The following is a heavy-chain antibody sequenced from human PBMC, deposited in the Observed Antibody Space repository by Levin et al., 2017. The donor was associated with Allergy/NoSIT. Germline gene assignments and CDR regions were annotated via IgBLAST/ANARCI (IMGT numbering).Heavy chain of an antibody. D-gene: IGHD3-3*01. CDR3: ARDRWSYDFWGGYYGAFDY. CDR1: GFTFSSYG. J-gene: IGHJ4*02. Sequence: GESLKISCAASGFTFSSYGMHWVRQAPGKGLEWVAVIWYDGSNKYYADSVKGRFTISRDNSKNTLYLQMNSLRAEDTAVYYCARDRWSYDFWGGYYGAFDYWGQGTLVTVSS. CDR2: IWYDGSNK. V-gene: IGHV3-33*01.